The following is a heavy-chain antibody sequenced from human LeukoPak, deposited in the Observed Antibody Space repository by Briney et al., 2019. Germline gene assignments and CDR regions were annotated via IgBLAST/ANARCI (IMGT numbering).Heavy chain of an antibody. CDR3: ARDSRAYDFWSGYYSYAFDI. J-gene: IGHJ3*02. CDR1: GFTFSSYA. V-gene: IGHV3-23*01. Sequence: QSGGSLRLSCAASGFTFSSYAMSWVRQAPGKGLEWVSAISGSGGSTYYADSVKGRFTISRDNSKNTLYLQMNSLRAEDTAVYYCARDSRAYDFWSGYYSYAFDIWGQGTMVTVSS. CDR2: ISGSGGST. D-gene: IGHD3-3*01.